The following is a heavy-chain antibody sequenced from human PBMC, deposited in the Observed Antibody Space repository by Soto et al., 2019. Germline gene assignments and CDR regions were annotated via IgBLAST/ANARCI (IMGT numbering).Heavy chain of an antibody. CDR3: ARGTGDLGYFDY. CDR1: GYTFTSYD. J-gene: IGHJ4*02. CDR2: MNPYSGNT. Sequence: ASVKVSCKASGYTFTSYDINWVRQATGRGLEWMGWMNPYSGNTGYAQNFQGRVTMTRNTSISTAYMELSSLRSEDTAVYYCARGTGDLGYFDYWGQENLVTVSS. D-gene: IGHD3-10*01. V-gene: IGHV1-8*01.